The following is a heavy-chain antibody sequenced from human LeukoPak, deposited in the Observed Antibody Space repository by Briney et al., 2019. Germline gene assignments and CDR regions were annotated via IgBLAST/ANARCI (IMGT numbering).Heavy chain of an antibody. V-gene: IGHV7-4-1*01. J-gene: IGHJ6*03. CDR3: ARDRIAARYYYYYMDV. CDR2: INTNSGNP. Sequence: ASVKVSCKASGYSFTPYSINWVRQVPGQGLEWMGYINTNSGNPTYAQGFTGRFVFSLDASVSTTYMEIYSLRADDTAVYYCARDRIAARYYYYYMDVWGKGTTVTVSS. CDR1: GYSFTPYS. D-gene: IGHD6-6*01.